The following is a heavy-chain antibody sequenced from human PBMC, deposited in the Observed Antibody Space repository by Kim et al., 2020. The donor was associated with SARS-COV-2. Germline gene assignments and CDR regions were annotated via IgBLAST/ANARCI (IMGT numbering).Heavy chain of an antibody. CDR1: GFTFSSYP. CDR3: TVPYGDSGRLDY. Sequence: GGSLRLSCAASGFTFSSYPMAWVRQAPGKGLEWVSTVSAGGGDTFYRESMKGRFTISRDNSKNTVYLQINSLRVEDTAAYYCTVPYGDSGRLDYWGRGT. D-gene: IGHD4-17*01. J-gene: IGHJ4*02. CDR2: VSAGGGDT. V-gene: IGHV3-23*01.